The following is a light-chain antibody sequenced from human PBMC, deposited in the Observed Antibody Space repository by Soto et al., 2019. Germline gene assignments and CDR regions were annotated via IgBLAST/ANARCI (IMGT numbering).Light chain of an antibody. CDR3: QQSYSTPTWS. CDR2: AAS. CDR1: QSISNY. Sequence: DIQLTHSPSSLSASVGAIVTITCRASQSISNYLNWYQQKPGKAPKLLIYAASSLQSGVPSRCSRSGSGTDFTLTISSLQPEDFATYYCQQSYSTPTWSFGQGTKVDIK. J-gene: IGKJ1*01. V-gene: IGKV1-39*01.